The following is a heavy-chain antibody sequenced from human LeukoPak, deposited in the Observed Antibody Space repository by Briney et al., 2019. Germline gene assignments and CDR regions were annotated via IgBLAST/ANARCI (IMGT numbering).Heavy chain of an antibody. CDR1: GFSVSGNY. CDR2: IYTDGST. V-gene: IGHV3-53*01. CDR3: ARGPLTRYGYYYGMDV. J-gene: IGHJ6*02. Sequence: HPGGSLRLSCAASGFSVSGNYMSWVRQAPGKGLEWVSLIYTDGSTYYADSVKGRFTISKDNSKNTLYLQMNSLRAEDTAVYYCARGPLTRYGYYYGMDVWGLGTTVAVSS. D-gene: IGHD3-9*01.